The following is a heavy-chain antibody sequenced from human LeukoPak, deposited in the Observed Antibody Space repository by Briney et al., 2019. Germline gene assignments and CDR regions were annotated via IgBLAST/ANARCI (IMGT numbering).Heavy chain of an antibody. D-gene: IGHD6-6*01. V-gene: IGHV3-7*04. J-gene: IGHJ4*02. CDR1: GFTISNYW. Sequence: GGSLRFSCAAAGFTISNYWMNWVRQAPGKGLEWLANIRRGGSEEYYVDSVKGRFTISRDNTKNSLYLQMNSLRVEDTAVYYCARALIAADNYWGQGTLVTVSS. CDR2: IRRGGSEE. CDR3: ARALIAADNY.